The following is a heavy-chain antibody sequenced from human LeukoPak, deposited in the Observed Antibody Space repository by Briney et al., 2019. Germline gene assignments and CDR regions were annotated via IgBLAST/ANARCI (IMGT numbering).Heavy chain of an antibody. CDR2: IIPILDIA. J-gene: IGHJ4*02. D-gene: IGHD3-22*01. CDR3: ASPPADYYDSRDYFDD. Sequence: SVKVSCKASGGTFSSYVISWVRQAPGQGLEWMGRIIPILDIANYAQKFQGRVTITADKSTSTAYMELSSLRSEDTAVYYCASPPADYYDSRDYFDDWGQGTLVTVSS. CDR1: GGTFSSYV. V-gene: IGHV1-69*04.